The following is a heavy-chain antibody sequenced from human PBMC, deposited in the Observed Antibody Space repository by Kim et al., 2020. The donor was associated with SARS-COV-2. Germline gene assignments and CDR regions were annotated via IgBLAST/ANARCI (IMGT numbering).Heavy chain of an antibody. Sequence: TFYTDSVEGRFTISRDNERNSLFLEMNTLRPEDTALYYCAKAGDGYDIDHWGQGTLVTVSS. CDR2: T. D-gene: IGHD3-22*01. V-gene: IGHV3-43D*03. J-gene: IGHJ5*02. CDR3: AKAGDGYDIDH.